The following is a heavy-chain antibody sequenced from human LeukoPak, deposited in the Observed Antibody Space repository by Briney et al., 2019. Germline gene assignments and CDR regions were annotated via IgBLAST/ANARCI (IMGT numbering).Heavy chain of an antibody. CDR1: DASITNYY. CDR3: ARCRYCSSTSCYTRPYYMDV. Sequence: SDTLSLTCTVSDASITNYYWGWIRQPAGKGLEWIGRIYTSGSTDYNPSLRSRLTISVDTSKNQFSLKLRSVTAADTAVYYCARCRYCSSTSCYTRPYYMDVWGKGTTVTVSS. V-gene: IGHV4-4*07. D-gene: IGHD2-2*02. CDR2: IYTSGST. J-gene: IGHJ6*03.